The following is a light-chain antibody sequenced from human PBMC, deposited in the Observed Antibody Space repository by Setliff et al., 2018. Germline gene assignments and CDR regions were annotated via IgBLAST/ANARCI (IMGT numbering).Light chain of an antibody. V-gene: IGLV2-14*03. CDR2: GVS. CDR1: SSDVGSYDL. CDR3: NAYASDTTYV. Sequence: SVLTQPSSVSGSPGQSITISCSGTSSDVGSYDLVSWYQQHPGKAPKLIIYGVSDRPSGVSSRFSGSKSGNTAYLTISGLQTEYEAEYYCNAYASDTTYVFGSGTKVTVL. J-gene: IGLJ1*01.